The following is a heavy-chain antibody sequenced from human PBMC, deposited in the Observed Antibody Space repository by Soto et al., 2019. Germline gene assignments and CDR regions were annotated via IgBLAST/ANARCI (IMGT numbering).Heavy chain of an antibody. CDR2: ISAYNGNT. J-gene: IGHJ5*02. D-gene: IGHD3-10*01. CDR3: ARAYYGSGSSGDLDP. Sequence: QVQLVQSGAEVKKPGASVKVSCKASGYTFTSYGISWVRQAPGQGLEWMGWISAYNGNTNYAQKLQGRVTTTTDTSTSTAYRELRSLRSDDTAVYYCARAYYGSGSSGDLDPWGQGTLVTVSS. CDR1: GYTFTSYG. V-gene: IGHV1-18*01.